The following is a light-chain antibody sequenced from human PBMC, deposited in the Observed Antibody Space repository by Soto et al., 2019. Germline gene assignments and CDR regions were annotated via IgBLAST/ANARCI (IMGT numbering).Light chain of an antibody. V-gene: IGKV1D-16*01. J-gene: IGKJ5*01. Sequence: DIQLTQSPSFLSASVGDRVTITCRSSQDIAGYLAWYQHKPGRTPELLIHGASRLQSGVPARFSGSGSGTDFTLTISCLQSEDFATYYCQQYYSYPGITFGQGTRLEIK. CDR3: QQYYSYPGIT. CDR2: GAS. CDR1: QDIAGY.